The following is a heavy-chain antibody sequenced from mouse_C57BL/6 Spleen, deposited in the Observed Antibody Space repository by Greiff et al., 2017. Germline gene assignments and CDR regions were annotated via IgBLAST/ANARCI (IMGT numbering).Heavy chain of an antibody. V-gene: IGHV14-1*01. D-gene: IGHD1-1*01. J-gene: IGHJ2*01. CDR1: GFNIKDYY. Sequence: EVQLQQSGAELVRPGASVKLSCTASGFNIKDYYMHWVKQRPEQGLEWIGRIDPEDGDTEYAPKFQGKATMTADTSSSTAYLQLSSLTSEDTAVYYCTTGTVVARNYFDDWGQGTTLTVSS. CDR2: IDPEDGDT. CDR3: TTGTVVARNYFDD.